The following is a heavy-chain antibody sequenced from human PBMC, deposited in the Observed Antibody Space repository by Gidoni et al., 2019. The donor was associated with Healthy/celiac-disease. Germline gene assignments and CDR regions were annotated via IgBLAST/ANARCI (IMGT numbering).Heavy chain of an antibody. CDR2: VIPIIGIA. CDR1: GGTFRSYA. V-gene: IGHV1-69*09. D-gene: IGHD6-6*01. J-gene: IGHJ5*02. CDR3: ARGFLGQLVLDNWFDP. Sequence: QVQLVQSGAEVKKPGSSAKVSCKAAGGTFRSYAISWVRQAPGQGLEWMGRVIPIIGIASYAQKFQGRVTITANKSTGTAYMELSSLRSEDTAVYYCARGFLGQLVLDNWFDPWGQGTLVTVSS.